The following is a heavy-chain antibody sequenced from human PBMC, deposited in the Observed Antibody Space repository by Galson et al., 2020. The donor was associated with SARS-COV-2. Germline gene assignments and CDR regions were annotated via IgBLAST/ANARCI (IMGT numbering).Heavy chain of an antibody. V-gene: IGHV3-23*01. J-gene: IGHJ4*02. CDR1: RFTFSSYA. CDR3: AKGLNDFWSGNEHYYFDH. CDR2: ISGSGGST. D-gene: IGHD3-3*01. Sequence: RLSCAASRFTFSSYAMTWVRQAPGKGLEWVSGISGSGGSTYYADSVKGRFTISRDNSKNTLYLQMNSLRAEDTAVYYCAKGLNDFWSGNEHYYFDHWGQGTLVTGSS.